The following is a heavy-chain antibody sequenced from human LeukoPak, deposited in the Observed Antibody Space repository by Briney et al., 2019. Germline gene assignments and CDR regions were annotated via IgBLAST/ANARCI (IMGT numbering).Heavy chain of an antibody. V-gene: IGHV4-59*01. CDR2: IYYSGST. CDR3: ARGGNSGYDYPFDY. Sequence: PSETLSLTCTVSGGSISSYYWSWIRQPPGKGLEWIGYIYYSGSTNYNPSLKSRVTISVDTSKNQFSLKLSSVTAADTAVYYCARGGNSGYDYPFDYWGQGTLVTVSS. D-gene: IGHD5-12*01. CDR1: GGSISSYY. J-gene: IGHJ4*02.